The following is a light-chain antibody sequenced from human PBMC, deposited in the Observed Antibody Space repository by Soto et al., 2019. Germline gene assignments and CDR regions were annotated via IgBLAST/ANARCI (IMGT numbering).Light chain of an antibody. CDR3: QQYDEWPPSYT. J-gene: IGKJ2*01. CDR2: GAS. V-gene: IGKV3-15*01. CDR1: QSVSSN. Sequence: EIVMTQSPATLSVSPGERATLSCRASQSVSSNLAWYQQKPGQAPRLLIYGASTRATGIPARISGSGSGTEFTLNISSLQSEDFSIYYCQQYDEWPPSYTFGQGTKLEI.